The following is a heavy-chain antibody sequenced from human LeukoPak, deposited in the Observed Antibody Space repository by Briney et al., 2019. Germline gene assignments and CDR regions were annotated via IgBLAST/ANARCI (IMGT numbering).Heavy chain of an antibody. CDR2: ISSSGSTI. J-gene: IGHJ4*02. CDR1: GFTFSDYY. V-gene: IGHV3-11*01. Sequence: PGGSLRLSCAASGFTFSDYYMSWIRQAPGKGLEWVSYISSSGSTIYYADSVKGRFTISRDNAKNSLYLQMNSLRAEDTAVYYCARVGQYQLPPYFDHWGQGTLVTVSS. CDR3: ARVGQYQLPPYFDH. D-gene: IGHD2-2*01.